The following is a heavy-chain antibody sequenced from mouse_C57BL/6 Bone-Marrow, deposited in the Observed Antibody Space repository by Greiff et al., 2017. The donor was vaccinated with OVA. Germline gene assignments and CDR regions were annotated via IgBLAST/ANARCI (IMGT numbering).Heavy chain of an antibody. CDR1: GFTFSSYA. CDR3: TRGWLSYWYFDV. V-gene: IGHV5-9-1*02. J-gene: IGHJ1*03. CDR2: ISSGGDYI. D-gene: IGHD2-3*01. Sequence: DVQLVESGEGLVKPGGSLKLSCAASGFTFSSYAMSWVRQTPEKRLEWVAYISSGGDYIYYADTVKGRFTISRDNARNTLYLQMSSLKSEDTAMYYCTRGWLSYWYFDVWGTGTTVTVSS.